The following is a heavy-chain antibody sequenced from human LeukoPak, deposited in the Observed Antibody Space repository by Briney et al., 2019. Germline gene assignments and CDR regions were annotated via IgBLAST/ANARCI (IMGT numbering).Heavy chain of an antibody. CDR1: GGSFSGYY. CDR3: ARRVRQWLVHKGHMDV. CDR2: INHSGST. Sequence: PSETLSLTCAVYGGSFSGYYWSWIRQPPGKGLEWIGEINHSGSTNYNPSLKSRVTISVDTSKNQFSLKLSSVTAADTAVYYCARRVRQWLVHKGHMDVWGKGTTVTISS. J-gene: IGHJ6*03. V-gene: IGHV4-34*01. D-gene: IGHD6-19*01.